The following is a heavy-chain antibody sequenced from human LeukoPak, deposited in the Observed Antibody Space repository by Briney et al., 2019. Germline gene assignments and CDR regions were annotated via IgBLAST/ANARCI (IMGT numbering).Heavy chain of an antibody. D-gene: IGHD6-13*01. CDR2: INPNSGGT. V-gene: IGHV1-2*02. CDR1: GYTFTGYY. Sequence: GASVKVSCKASGYTFTGYYMHWVRQAPGQGLEWMGWINPNSGGTNYAQKFQGRVTMTRDTSISTAYMELSRLRSDDTAVYYCARTRRMYSSSWHEPFNFDYWGQGTLVTVSS. CDR3: ARTRRMYSSSWHEPFNFDY. J-gene: IGHJ4*02.